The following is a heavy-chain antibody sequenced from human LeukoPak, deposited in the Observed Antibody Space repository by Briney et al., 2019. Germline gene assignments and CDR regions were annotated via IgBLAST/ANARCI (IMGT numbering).Heavy chain of an antibody. D-gene: IGHD4-17*01. CDR1: GFTFSSYW. Sequence: GGSLTLSCAASGFTFSSYWMSCVRQAPGKGLEWVANIKQDGSEKYYVDSVKGRFTISRDNAKNSLYLQMNSLRAEDTAVYYCARDNYGDYYYYYMDVLGKGTTVTVSS. CDR3: ARDNYGDYYYYYMDV. J-gene: IGHJ6*03. CDR2: IKQDGSEK. V-gene: IGHV3-7*01.